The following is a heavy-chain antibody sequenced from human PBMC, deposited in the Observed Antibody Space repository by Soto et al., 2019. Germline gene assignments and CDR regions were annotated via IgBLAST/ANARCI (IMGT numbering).Heavy chain of an antibody. V-gene: IGHV1-18*01. CDR3: ARQWGTDAFDF. Sequence: GASVKVSCKASGYTFTSYGINWVRQAPGQGLEWMGWISAYNGNTKYAQKLQDRVTMATDASTSTAYMELRSLRSDDTAVYYCARQWGTDAFDFWGQGTMVTRLL. D-gene: IGHD2-8*01. CDR2: ISAYNGNT. J-gene: IGHJ3*01. CDR1: GYTFTSYG.